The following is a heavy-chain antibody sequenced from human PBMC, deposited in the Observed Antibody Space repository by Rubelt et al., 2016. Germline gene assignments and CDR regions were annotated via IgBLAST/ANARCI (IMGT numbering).Heavy chain of an antibody. V-gene: IGHV4-34*01. D-gene: IGHD2-15*01. CDR1: GESFSGHF. J-gene: IGHJ4*02. CDR3: ATRYRGGGSCYFYPEYHLDY. Sequence: QVQLQQWGAGLLKPSETLSLTCAVYGESFSGHFWSWIRQPPGKGLEWIGELSHRGSTSYNPSLKSRVTFSVDSSKNQFSLKLSAVTAADTAVYYWATRYRGGGSCYFYPEYHLDYWGQGTLVTVSS. CDR2: LSHRGST.